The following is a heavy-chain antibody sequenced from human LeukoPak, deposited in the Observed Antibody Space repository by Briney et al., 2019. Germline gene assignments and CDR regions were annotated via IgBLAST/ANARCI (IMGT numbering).Heavy chain of an antibody. D-gene: IGHD6-13*01. V-gene: IGHV3-30*04. CDR1: GFTFSSYA. J-gene: IGHJ4*02. CDR2: ISYDGSNK. CDR3: ARGHGGSSWSDNIDY. Sequence: GGSLRLSCAASGFTFSSYAMHWVRQAPGKGLEWVAVISYDGSNKYYADSVKGRFTISRDNSKNTLYLQMNSLRAEDTAVYYCARGHGGSSWSDNIDYWGQRTLVTVSS.